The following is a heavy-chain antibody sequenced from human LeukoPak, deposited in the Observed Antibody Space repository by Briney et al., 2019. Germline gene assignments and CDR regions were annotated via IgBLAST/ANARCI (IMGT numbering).Heavy chain of an antibody. D-gene: IGHD3-3*01. V-gene: IGHV3-21*01. J-gene: IGHJ6*03. CDR1: GFTFSSYS. CDR2: ISSSSSYI. CDR3: ARVLGDDFWSGYYSSYYYYMDV. Sequence: PGGSLRLSCAASGFTFSSYSMNWVRQAPGKGLEWVSSISSSSSYIYYADSVKGRFTISRDNAKNSLYLQMNSLRAEDTAVYYSARVLGDDFWSGYYSSYYYYMDVWGKGTTVTVSS.